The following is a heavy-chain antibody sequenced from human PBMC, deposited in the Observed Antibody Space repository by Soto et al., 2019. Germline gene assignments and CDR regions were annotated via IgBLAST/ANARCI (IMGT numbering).Heavy chain of an antibody. D-gene: IGHD3-10*01. J-gene: IGHJ4*02. CDR2: ISAYNGDT. V-gene: IGHV1-18*01. CDR1: GYTFTNYG. CDR3: ASAGVRGVTLTY. Sequence: QVHLVQSGAEVKKPGASMKVSCKASGYTFTNYGISWVRQAPGQGLEWMGRISAYNGDTNYAQKYQGRXXIXTXXATTTAYMELRSLRSDDTAVYYSASAGVRGVTLTYWGQGTLVSVSS.